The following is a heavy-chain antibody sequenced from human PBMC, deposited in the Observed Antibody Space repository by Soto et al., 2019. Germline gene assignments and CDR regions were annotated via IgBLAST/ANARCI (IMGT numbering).Heavy chain of an antibody. J-gene: IGHJ6*02. CDR3: ARRRAAAGYYYYYGTDV. D-gene: IGHD6-13*01. V-gene: IGHV5-51*01. Sequence: VESLKISCKGSGYSFTSYWIGWVREMPVKGLEWIGIIYPGDSDTRYSPSFQGQVTISADKSISTAYLQWSSLEASDTAMYYCARRRAAAGYYYYYGTDVWVPETLLVTVSS. CDR2: IYPGDSDT. CDR1: GYSFTSYW.